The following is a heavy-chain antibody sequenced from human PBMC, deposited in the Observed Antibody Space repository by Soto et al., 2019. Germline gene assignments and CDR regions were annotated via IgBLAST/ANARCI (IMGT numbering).Heavy chain of an antibody. CDR3: AREIGTSRDGYNFHRQFDP. CDR2: IYYSGST. CDR1: GGSISSGGYY. Sequence: SETLSLTCTVSGGSISSGGYYWSWIRQHPGKGLEWIGYIYYSGSTYYNPSLKSRVTISVDTSKNQFSLKLSSVTAADTAVYYCAREIGTSRDGYNFHRQFDPWGQGTLVTVSS. V-gene: IGHV4-31*03. J-gene: IGHJ5*02. D-gene: IGHD5-12*01.